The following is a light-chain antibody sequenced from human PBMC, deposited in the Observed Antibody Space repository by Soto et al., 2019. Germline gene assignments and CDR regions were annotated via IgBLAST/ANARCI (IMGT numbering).Light chain of an antibody. CDR2: EVR. V-gene: IGLV2-14*01. CDR3: SSYGSTSTRYV. Sequence: QSALAQPAYVSGSPGQSITISCTGTSSDVGGYNYVSWYQQHPGKAPKLMIYEVRNRPSGVSNRFSGSKSGNTASLTISGLQAEDEGDYFCSSYGSTSTRYVFGTGTQLTVL. CDR1: SSDVGGYNY. J-gene: IGLJ1*01.